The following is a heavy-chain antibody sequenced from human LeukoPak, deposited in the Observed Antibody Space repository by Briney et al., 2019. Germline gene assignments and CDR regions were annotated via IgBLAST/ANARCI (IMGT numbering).Heavy chain of an antibody. CDR2: ISGSGGST. D-gene: IGHD5-18*01. CDR1: GFTFSSYA. V-gene: IGHV3-23*01. Sequence: GGSLRLSCAASGFTFSSYAMSWVRQAPGKGLEWVSAISGSGGSTYYADSVKGRFTISRDNSKNTLYLQMNSLRAEDTAVYYCAKPLPPVTAMVTGIDYWGQGTLVTVSS. CDR3: AKPLPPVTAMVTGIDY. J-gene: IGHJ4*02.